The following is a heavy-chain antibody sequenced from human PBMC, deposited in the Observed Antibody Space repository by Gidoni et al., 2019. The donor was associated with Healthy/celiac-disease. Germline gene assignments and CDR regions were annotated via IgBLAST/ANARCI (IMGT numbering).Heavy chain of an antibody. CDR3: ARGVTVTTIFAFDI. V-gene: IGHV4-34*01. CDR2: INHSGST. D-gene: IGHD4-17*01. CDR1: GGSFSGYY. Sequence: QVQLQQWGAGLLKPSETLSLTCAVYGGSFSGYYWSWIRQPPGKGLEWIGEINHSGSTNYNPSLKSRVTISVDTSKNQFSLKLSSVTAADTAVYYCARGVTVTTIFAFDIWGQGTMVTVSS. J-gene: IGHJ3*02.